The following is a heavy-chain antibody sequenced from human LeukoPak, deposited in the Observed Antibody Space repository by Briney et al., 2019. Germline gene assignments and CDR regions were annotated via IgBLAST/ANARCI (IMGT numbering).Heavy chain of an antibody. J-gene: IGHJ6*02. V-gene: IGHV3-21*06. CDR1: GFTFSFYS. CDR2: ISSSRSGSKSYI. D-gene: IGHD2-2*01. CDR3: ARDCTSATCYSGLDV. Sequence: PGGSLRLSCVASGFTFSFYSMNWVRQAPGKGLEWVSSISSSRSGSKSYIYYADSVKGRFTVSRDNAKNSLYLQMNSLRAEDTVVYYCARDCTSATCYSGLDVWGQGTTVTVSS.